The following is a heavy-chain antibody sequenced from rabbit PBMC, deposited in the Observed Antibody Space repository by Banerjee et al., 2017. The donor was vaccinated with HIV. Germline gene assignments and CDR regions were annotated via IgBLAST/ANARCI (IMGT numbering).Heavy chain of an antibody. V-gene: IGHV1S45*01. J-gene: IGHJ4*01. CDR3: ARGAGSSYYDRYFKL. CDR1: GFSFSSSYW. CDR2: IYVGSSGST. Sequence: QQQLEESGGDLVKPGASLTLTCTASGFSFSSSYWICWVRQAPGKGLEWIACIYVGSSGSTYYASWAKGRFTISKTSSTTVTLQMTSLTAADTATYFCARGAGSSYYDRYFKLWGPHPRHRL. D-gene: IGHD8-1*01.